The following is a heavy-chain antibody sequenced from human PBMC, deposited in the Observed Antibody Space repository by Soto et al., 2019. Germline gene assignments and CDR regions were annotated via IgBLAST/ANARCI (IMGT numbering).Heavy chain of an antibody. J-gene: IGHJ6*02. D-gene: IGHD4-4*01. V-gene: IGHV4-34*01. CDR3: AIVRLHKATTVTPLWYYYYGMDV. Sequence: SETLSLTCAVYGGSFSGYYWSWIRQPPGKGLEWIGEINRSGSTNYNPSLKSRVTISVDTSKNQFSLKLSSVTAADTAVYYCAIVRLHKATTVTPLWYYYYGMDVWGQGTTVTVSS. CDR2: INRSGST. CDR1: GGSFSGYY.